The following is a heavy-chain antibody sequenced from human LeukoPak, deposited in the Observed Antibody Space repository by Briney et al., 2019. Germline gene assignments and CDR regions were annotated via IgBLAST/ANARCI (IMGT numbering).Heavy chain of an antibody. CDR1: GFTFSTYW. J-gene: IGHJ1*01. CDR2: IKQDGSEK. Sequence: GGSLRLSCAASGFTFSTYWMSWVRQAPGQGLEWVANIKQDGSEKYYVDSVTGRFTISRDNAKNSLYLQMNSLRVEDTAVYYCATTVSGYFDQWGQGTLVTVSS. D-gene: IGHD4-11*01. CDR3: ATTVSGYFDQ. V-gene: IGHV3-7*01.